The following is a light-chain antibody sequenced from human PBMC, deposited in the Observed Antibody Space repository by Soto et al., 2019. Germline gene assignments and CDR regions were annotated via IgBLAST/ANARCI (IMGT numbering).Light chain of an antibody. V-gene: IGKV1-39*01. Sequence: DIQMTQSPSSLSASVGDRVTITCRASQSISSYLNWYQQKPGKAPKLLIYAASSLQSGVPSRFSGSGSGTDFTLTISSLQHEDFATYYCQQSYSTPPIFGPGTKVDIK. CDR2: AAS. CDR1: QSISSY. CDR3: QQSYSTPPI. J-gene: IGKJ3*01.